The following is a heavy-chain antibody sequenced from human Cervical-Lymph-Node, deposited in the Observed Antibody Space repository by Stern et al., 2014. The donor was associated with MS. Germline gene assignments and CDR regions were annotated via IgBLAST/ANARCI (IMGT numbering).Heavy chain of an antibody. Sequence: VQLVESGAEVKRPGSSVRVSCKPSGGTFRNFSVTWVRQAPGQGLEWMGKIVHILGPVNCVPKFQARPKMTTDKSTKTAYMEVSSLKSAATAVDYCATADYDFVSGPNNWGQGTLVTVSS. V-gene: IGHV1-69*09. CDR2: IVHILGPV. J-gene: IGHJ4*02. CDR1: GGTFRNFS. CDR3: ATADYDFVSGPNN. D-gene: IGHD3-16*01.